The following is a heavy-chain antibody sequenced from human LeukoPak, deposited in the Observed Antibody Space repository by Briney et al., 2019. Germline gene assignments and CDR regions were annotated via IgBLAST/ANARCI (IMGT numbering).Heavy chain of an antibody. J-gene: IGHJ4*02. D-gene: IGHD2-8*01. Sequence: GGSLRLSCAASGFTFSSNSMNWVRQAPGKGLEWVANIKQDGSEKYYVDSVKGRFTISRDNAKNSLYLQMNSLRAEDTAVYYCARVRFNGFDYWGQGTLVTVSS. CDR3: ARVRFNGFDY. V-gene: IGHV3-7*01. CDR2: IKQDGSEK. CDR1: GFTFSSNS.